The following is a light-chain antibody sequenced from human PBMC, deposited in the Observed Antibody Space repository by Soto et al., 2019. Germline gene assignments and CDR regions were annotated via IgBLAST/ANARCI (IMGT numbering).Light chain of an antibody. V-gene: IGKV1-5*01. J-gene: IGKJ2*01. CDR2: AAS. CDR3: QQYNHWYA. CDR1: ENINTW. Sequence: DLQMTQSPSTLSASVGDRVTITCRARENINTWLAWYQQKPGKAPKLLIYAASSLEAGVPSRFSGSGSGTEFTLTISSLHPDDFATYYCQQYNHWYAFGQGTNLEIK.